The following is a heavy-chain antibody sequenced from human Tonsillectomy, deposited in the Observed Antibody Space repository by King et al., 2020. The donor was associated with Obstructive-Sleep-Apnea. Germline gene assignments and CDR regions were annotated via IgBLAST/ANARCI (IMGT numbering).Heavy chain of an antibody. Sequence: VQLVESGGGVVQPGRSLRLSCAASGFTFSSYGMHWFRQAPGKGLEWVAVIWYDGSKKYYADSVKGRFTISRDNSKTTLYLQMNSPRAEDTAVYYCARVMRDGYNGDYWGQGTLVTVSS. V-gene: IGHV3-33*01. J-gene: IGHJ4*02. CDR1: GFTFSSYG. D-gene: IGHD5-12*01. CDR2: IWYDGSKK. CDR3: ARVMRDGYNGDY.